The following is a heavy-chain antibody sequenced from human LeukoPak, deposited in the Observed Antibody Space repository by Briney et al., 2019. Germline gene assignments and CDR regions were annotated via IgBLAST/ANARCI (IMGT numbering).Heavy chain of an antibody. D-gene: IGHD4-17*01. CDR1: GYTFTGYY. J-gene: IGHJ4*02. CDR3: ARFPHHYGDYVQYYFDY. V-gene: IGHV1-2*06. Sequence: EASVKVSCKASGYTFTGYYMHWVRQAPGQGLEWMGRINPNSGGTNYAQKFQGRVTMTRDTSISTAYMELSRLRSDDTAVYYCARFPHHYGDYVQYYFDYWGQGTLVTVSS. CDR2: INPNSGGT.